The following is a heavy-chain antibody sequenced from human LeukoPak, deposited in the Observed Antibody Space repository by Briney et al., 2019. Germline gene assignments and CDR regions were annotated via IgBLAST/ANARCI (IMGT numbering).Heavy chain of an antibody. CDR2: IYYSGST. CDR1: GGSVSSGGYY. Sequence: SETLSLTCTVSGGSVSSGGYYWSWIRQHPGKGLEWIGYIYYSGSTYYNPSLKSRVTVSVDTSKNQFSLKLSSATAADTAVYYCARGRGYRGYDSYYYGMDVWGQGTTVTVSS. D-gene: IGHD5-12*01. V-gene: IGHV4-31*03. J-gene: IGHJ6*02. CDR3: ARGRGYRGYDSYYYGMDV.